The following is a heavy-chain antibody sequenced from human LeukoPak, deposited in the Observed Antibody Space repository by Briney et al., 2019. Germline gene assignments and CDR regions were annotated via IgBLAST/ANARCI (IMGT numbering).Heavy chain of an antibody. D-gene: IGHD3-9*01. CDR1: GYTFTGYY. Sequence: ASVKVSCKASGYTFTGYYMHWVRQAPGQGLEWMGWINPNSGGTNYAQKFQGRVTMTRDTSISTAYMELSRLRSDDTAVYYCARGGARYDILTGYGFDYWGQGTLVTVSS. J-gene: IGHJ4*02. CDR3: ARGGARYDILTGYGFDY. V-gene: IGHV1-2*02. CDR2: INPNSGGT.